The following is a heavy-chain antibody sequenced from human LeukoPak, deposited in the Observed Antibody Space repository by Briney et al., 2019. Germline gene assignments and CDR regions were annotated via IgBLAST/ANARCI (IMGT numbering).Heavy chain of an antibody. CDR2: ISSSSSYI. D-gene: IGHD3-10*01. Sequence: GGSLRLSCAASGFTFSSYSMNWVRQAAGKGLEWVSSISSSSSYIYYADSVNDRFTISRDNAKNSLYLQMNSLRAEDTAVYYCARGALWFGELLPYYFDYWGQGTLVTVSS. CDR1: GFTFSSYS. V-gene: IGHV3-21*01. CDR3: ARGALWFGELLPYYFDY. J-gene: IGHJ4*02.